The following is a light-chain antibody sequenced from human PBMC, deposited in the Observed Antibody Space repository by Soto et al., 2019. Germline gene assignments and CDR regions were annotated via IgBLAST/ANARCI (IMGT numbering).Light chain of an antibody. CDR2: KAS. CDR1: QNINTW. V-gene: IGKV1-5*03. Sequence: DIQMTQSPSTVSASVGDRVTITCRASQNINTWLAWYQQKPGKAPKLLILKASSLESGVPSRFSGSGSGTEFTLTISSLQPDDLATYYCQQSYSTPQTFGQGTKVEI. J-gene: IGKJ1*01. CDR3: QQSYSTPQT.